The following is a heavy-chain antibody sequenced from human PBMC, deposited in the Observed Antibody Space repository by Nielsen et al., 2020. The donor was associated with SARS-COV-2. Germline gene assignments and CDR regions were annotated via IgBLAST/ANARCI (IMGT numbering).Heavy chain of an antibody. CDR2: ISDDGSNK. Sequence: LSLTCAASGFTFSTYGMHWVRQAPGKRLEWVAVISDDGSNKYYADSVKGRFTISRDNSKNTLYLQMNSLRAEDTAVYYCARDRRAVAVYYYYMDVWGKGTTVTVSS. CDR1: GFTFSTYG. CDR3: ARDRRAVAVYYYYMDV. V-gene: IGHV3-30*03. J-gene: IGHJ6*03. D-gene: IGHD6-19*01.